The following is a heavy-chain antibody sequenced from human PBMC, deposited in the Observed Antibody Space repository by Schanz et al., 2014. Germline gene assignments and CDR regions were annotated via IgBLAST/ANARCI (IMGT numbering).Heavy chain of an antibody. V-gene: IGHV1-46*01. CDR3: ARSNYYDNSDYYNSFDY. J-gene: IGHJ4*02. D-gene: IGHD3-22*01. Sequence: QVQLVQSGAEVKKPGSPVKVSCKASGYTFVSYSMHWVRQAPGQGLEWMGIINPSGGSTRYGQKFQGRITVTTDTSTSTAYMELRSLRSDDTAVYYCARSNYYDNSDYYNSFDYWGQGSLVTVSS. CDR1: GYTFVSYS. CDR2: INPSGGST.